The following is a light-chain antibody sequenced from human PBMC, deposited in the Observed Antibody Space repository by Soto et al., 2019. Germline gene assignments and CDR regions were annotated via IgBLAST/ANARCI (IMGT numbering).Light chain of an antibody. CDR2: YDS. V-gene: IGLV3-21*04. J-gene: IGLJ2*01. Sequence: SYELTQPPSVSVAPGKTARITCGGNNTGSKSVHWYQQKPGQAPVLVIYYDSDRPSGIPERFSGSNSGNTATLTISRVEAGDEADYYCQVWDSSVVFGGGTKLTVL. CDR1: NTGSKS. CDR3: QVWDSSVV.